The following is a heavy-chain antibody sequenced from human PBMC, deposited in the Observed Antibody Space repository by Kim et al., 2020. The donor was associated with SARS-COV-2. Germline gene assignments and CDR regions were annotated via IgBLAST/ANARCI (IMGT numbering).Heavy chain of an antibody. V-gene: IGHV1-2*02. J-gene: IGHJ4*02. D-gene: IGHD1-26*01. CDR1: GFAFIDSY. Sequence: ASVKVSCKTSGFAFIDSYIHWVRQARGQGLEWMGWIKPKSGGTDYEQKFQGRVTMTRDTSISIAYLELSRLTSDDTAVYYCARVSRVGASTFYFDYWGQGTLVTVSS. CDR2: IKPKSGGT. CDR3: ARVSRVGASTFYFDY.